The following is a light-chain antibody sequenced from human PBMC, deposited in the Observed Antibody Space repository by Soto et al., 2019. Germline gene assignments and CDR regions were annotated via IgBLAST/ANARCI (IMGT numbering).Light chain of an antibody. CDR1: SSNIGSNT. Sequence: QSVLTQPPSASGTPGQRVTISCSGSSSNIGSNTVNWYQQLPGTAPKLLIYSNNQRPSGVPDRFSGSKSGTSASLAISGLQSEDEADDYCSAWDDSLNGRVFGGGTKLTVL. CDR3: SAWDDSLNGRV. CDR2: SNN. V-gene: IGLV1-44*01. J-gene: IGLJ3*02.